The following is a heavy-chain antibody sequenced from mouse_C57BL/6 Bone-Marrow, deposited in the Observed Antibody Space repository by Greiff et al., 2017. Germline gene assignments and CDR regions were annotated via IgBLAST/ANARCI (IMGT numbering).Heavy chain of an antibody. Sequence: VKVVESGAELVKPGASVKMSCKASGYTFTTYPIEWMKQNHGKSLEWIGNFHPYNDDTKYNEKFKGKATLTVEKSSSTVYLELSRLTSDDSAVYYCARIDSSGPWFAYWGQGTLVTVSA. J-gene: IGHJ3*01. CDR2: FHPYNDDT. V-gene: IGHV1-47*01. CDR3: ARIDSSGPWFAY. CDR1: GYTFTTYP. D-gene: IGHD3-2*02.